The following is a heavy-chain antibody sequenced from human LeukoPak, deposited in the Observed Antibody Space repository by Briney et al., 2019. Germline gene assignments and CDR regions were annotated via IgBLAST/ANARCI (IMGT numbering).Heavy chain of an antibody. J-gene: IGHJ4*02. CDR2: IKQDGSEE. CDR1: GFTFSSYW. D-gene: IGHD4-17*01. CDR3: AGTDYGDYRIDY. Sequence: GGSLRLSCAASGFTFSSYWMSWVRQAPGKGLEWVANIKQDGSEEYYVDSVKGRFTISRDNAKNSLCLQMNSLRAEDTAVYYCAGTDYGDYRIDYWGQGTLVTVSS. V-gene: IGHV3-7*01.